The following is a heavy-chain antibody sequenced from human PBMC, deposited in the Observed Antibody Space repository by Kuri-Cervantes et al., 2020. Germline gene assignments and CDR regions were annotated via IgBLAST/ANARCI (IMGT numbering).Heavy chain of an antibody. D-gene: IGHD3-9*01. CDR2: TYYRSKWYN. Sequence: LRLSCAISGDSVSSNSAAWNWIRQPPSRGLERLGRTYYRSKWYNDYAVSVKSRITINPDTSKNQFSLQLNSVTPEDKAVYYCARDHRNVLRYFDWLPRLRGYYGMDVWAKGPRSPSP. J-gene: IGHJ6*02. V-gene: IGHV6-1*01. CDR3: ARDHRNVLRYFDWLPRLRGYYGMDV. CDR1: GDSVSSNSAA.